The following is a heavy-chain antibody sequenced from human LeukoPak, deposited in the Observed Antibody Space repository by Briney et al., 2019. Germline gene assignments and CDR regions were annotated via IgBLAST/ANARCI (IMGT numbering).Heavy chain of an antibody. CDR2: ISAYNGIT. CDR3: ARADHIAAAGTTYSY. CDR1: GYTFTSYG. V-gene: IGHV1-18*01. J-gene: IGHJ4*02. D-gene: IGHD6-13*01. Sequence: ASVKVSCKASGYTFTSYGISWVRQAPGQGLEWMGWISAYNGITNYAQKLQGRVTMTTDTSTSTAYMELRSLRSDDTAAYYCARADHIAAAGTTYSYWGQGTLVTVSS.